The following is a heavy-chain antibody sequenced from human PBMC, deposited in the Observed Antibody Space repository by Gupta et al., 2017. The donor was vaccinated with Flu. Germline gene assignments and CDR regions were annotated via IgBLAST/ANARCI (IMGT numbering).Heavy chain of an antibody. D-gene: IGHD6-19*01. CDR3: AHRRSGWFLDWFDP. V-gene: IGHV2-5*01. J-gene: IGHJ5*02. CDR1: GFSLSTSGVG. CDR2: IYWNDDK. Sequence: QITLKESGPTLVKPTQTLTLTCTFSGFSLSTSGVGVGWIRQPPGKALEWLALIYWNDDKRYSPSLKSRLTITKDTSKNQVFLTMPNMDPVDTATYYCAHRRSGWFLDWFDPWGQGTLVTVSS.